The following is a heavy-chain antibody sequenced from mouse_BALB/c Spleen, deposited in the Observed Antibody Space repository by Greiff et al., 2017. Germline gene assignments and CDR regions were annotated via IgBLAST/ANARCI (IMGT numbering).Heavy chain of an antibody. CDR3: ARRGDITGYFDY. D-gene: IGHD1-3*01. CDR1: GFTFSSYA. V-gene: IGHV5-6-5*01. Sequence: EVQLVESGGGLVKPGGSLKLSCAASGFTFSSYAMSWVRQTPEKRLEWVASISSGGSTYYPDSVKGRFTISRDNARNILYLQMSSLRSEDTAMYYCARRGDITGYFDYWGQGTTLTVSS. CDR2: ISSGGST. J-gene: IGHJ2*01.